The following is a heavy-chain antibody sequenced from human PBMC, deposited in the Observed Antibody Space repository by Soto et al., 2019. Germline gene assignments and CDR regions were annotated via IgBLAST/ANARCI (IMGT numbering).Heavy chain of an antibody. CDR3: ARDTGALTYYYDSSGGYYGMDV. Sequence: EVQLVESGGGLVKPGGSLRLSCAASGFTFSSYSMNWDRQAPGKGLEWVSSISSSSSYIYYADSVKGRFTISRDNAKNSLYLQMNSRRAEDTAVYYCARDTGALTYYYDSSGGYYGMDVWGQGTTVTVSS. J-gene: IGHJ6*02. D-gene: IGHD3-22*01. CDR1: GFTFSSYS. CDR2: ISSSSSYI. V-gene: IGHV3-21*01.